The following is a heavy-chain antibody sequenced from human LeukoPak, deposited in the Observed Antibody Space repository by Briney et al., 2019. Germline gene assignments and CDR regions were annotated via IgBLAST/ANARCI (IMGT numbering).Heavy chain of an antibody. D-gene: IGHD1-1*01. Sequence: PGGSLRLSCAASGFTFSSYSMNWVRQAPGKGLEWVSSISSSSSYIYYADSVKGRFTISRDNAKNSLYLQMNSLRAEDTAVYYCARAQAGRYNWNDGGFLGMDVWGQGTTVTVSS. J-gene: IGHJ6*02. CDR1: GFTFSSYS. CDR2: ISSSSSYI. CDR3: ARAQAGRYNWNDGGFLGMDV. V-gene: IGHV3-21*01.